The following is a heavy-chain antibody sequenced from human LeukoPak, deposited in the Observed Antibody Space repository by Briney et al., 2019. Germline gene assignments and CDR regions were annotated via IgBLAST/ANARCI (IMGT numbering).Heavy chain of an antibody. D-gene: IGHD3-10*01. CDR3: ARRAYYGSGSYR. Sequence: PSETLSLTCAVYGGSFSGYYWSWIRQPPGKGLEWIGEINHSGSTNYNPSLKSRVTISVDTSKNQFSLKLSSVTAADTAVYYCARRAYYGSGSYRWGQGTLVTVSS. V-gene: IGHV4-34*01. J-gene: IGHJ4*02. CDR1: GGSFSGYY. CDR2: INHSGST.